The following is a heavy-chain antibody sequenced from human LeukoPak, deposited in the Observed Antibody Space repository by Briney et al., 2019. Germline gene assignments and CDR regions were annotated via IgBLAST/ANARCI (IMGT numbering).Heavy chain of an antibody. CDR2: ISSSSSTI. CDR1: GFTFSSYS. D-gene: IGHD2-15*01. Sequence: GVSLRLSCAASGFTFSSYSMTWVRQAPGKGLEWVSYISSSSSTIYYADSVKGRFTISRDNAKNSLYLQMNSLRAEDTAVYYCAREGPIVVVVAADAFDIWGQGTMVTVSS. CDR3: AREGPIVVVVAADAFDI. V-gene: IGHV3-48*01. J-gene: IGHJ3*02.